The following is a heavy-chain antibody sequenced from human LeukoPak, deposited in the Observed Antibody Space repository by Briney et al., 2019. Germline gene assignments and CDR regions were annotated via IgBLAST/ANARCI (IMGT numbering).Heavy chain of an antibody. CDR2: ISGSGDST. V-gene: IGHV3-23*01. Sequence: GGSLRLSCAASGFTFSSYAMSWVRQAPGKGLEWVSGISGSGDSTHYTDSVKGRFTISRDNTKNTLYLHMNSLRAEDTAVYYCSKGWSRGWLDYWGQRTLVTVSS. D-gene: IGHD6-19*01. CDR1: GFTFSSYA. J-gene: IGHJ4*02. CDR3: SKGWSRGWLDY.